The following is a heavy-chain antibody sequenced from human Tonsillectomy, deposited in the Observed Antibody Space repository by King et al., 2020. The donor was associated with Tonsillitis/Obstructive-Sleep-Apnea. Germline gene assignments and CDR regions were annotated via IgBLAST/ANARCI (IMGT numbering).Heavy chain of an antibody. D-gene: IGHD1-7*01. CDR1: GDSISTYY. J-gene: IGHJ3*02. Sequence: PLQESGPRLVKPSETLSLTCTISGDSISTYYWSWIRQFPGKGLEWIAYIRYTGSTDYNPSLKSRVTTSIDTSKKQFSLKLSSVTTADTAVYYCARETTLYAFDIWGQGTMVTVSS. CDR3: ARETTLYAFDI. V-gene: IGHV4-59*01. CDR2: IRYTGST.